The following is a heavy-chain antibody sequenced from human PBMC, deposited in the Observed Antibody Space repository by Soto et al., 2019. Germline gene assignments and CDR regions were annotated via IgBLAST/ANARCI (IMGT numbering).Heavy chain of an antibody. D-gene: IGHD1-26*01. Sequence: AWGSLRLSCAASGFTFSNVWMSWVRQAPGKGLEWVGRVKSKSDGATTDYAAPVKGRFTVSRDDSQNTLSLQMDSLKIEDTAVYFCTTAAGGMWGADYWGQGTPVTVSS. CDR1: GFTFSNVW. CDR3: TTAAGGMWGADY. J-gene: IGHJ4*02. CDR2: VKSKSDGATT. V-gene: IGHV3-15*01.